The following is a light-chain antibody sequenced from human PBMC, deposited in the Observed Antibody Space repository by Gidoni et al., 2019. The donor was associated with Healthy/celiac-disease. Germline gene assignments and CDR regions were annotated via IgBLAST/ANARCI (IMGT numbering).Light chain of an antibody. J-gene: IGKJ5*01. CDR2: AAS. V-gene: IGKV1-39*01. Sequence: IHITQSPSSLSASVGDRVTITCRASQSISSYLNWYQQKPGKAPKLLIYAASSLQSGVPSRFSGSGSGTDFTLTISSLQPEDFATYYCQQSYSTPVTFGRGTRLEIK. CDR1: QSISSY. CDR3: QQSYSTPVT.